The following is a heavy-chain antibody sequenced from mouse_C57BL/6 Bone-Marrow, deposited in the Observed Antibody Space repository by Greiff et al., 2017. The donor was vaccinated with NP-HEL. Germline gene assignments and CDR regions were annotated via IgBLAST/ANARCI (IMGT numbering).Heavy chain of an antibody. CDR1: GFTFSSYT. J-gene: IGHJ2*01. Sequence: EVKLVESGGGLVKPGGSLKLSCAASGFTFSSYTMSWVRQTPEKRLEWVATISGGGGNTNYTDSLKGRFTISRDNAKNTLYLQMSSLRSQDTALYYCARIYYCNLPYYFDYWGQGTTLTVSS. CDR3: ARIYYCNLPYYFDY. D-gene: IGHD1-1*01. V-gene: IGHV5-9*01. CDR2: ISGGGGNT.